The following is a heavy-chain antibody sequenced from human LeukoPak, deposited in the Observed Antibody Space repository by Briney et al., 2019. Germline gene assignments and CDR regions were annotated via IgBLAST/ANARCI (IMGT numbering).Heavy chain of an antibody. CDR1: GYSISSGYY. CDR2: IYHSGST. Sequence: PSETLSLTCTVSGYSISSGYYWGWIRQPPGKGLEWIGSIYHSGSTYYNPSLKSRVTISVDTSKNQFSLKLSSVTAADTAVYYCARTPNYDFWSGNFDYWGQGTLATVSS. J-gene: IGHJ4*02. D-gene: IGHD3-3*01. V-gene: IGHV4-38-2*02. CDR3: ARTPNYDFWSGNFDY.